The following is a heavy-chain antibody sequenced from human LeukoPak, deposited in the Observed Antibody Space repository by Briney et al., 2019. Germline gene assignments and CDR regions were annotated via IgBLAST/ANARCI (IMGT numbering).Heavy chain of an antibody. J-gene: IGHJ4*02. Sequence: GGPLRLSCAASGFTFSNYAMHWVRQAPGKGLEWVAVISDDGSNKYYGDSVKGRFTISRDSSKNTVYLQMNSLRAEDTAVYYCAKDRYSSGWYSDFDYWGQGTLVTVSS. CDR3: AKDRYSSGWYSDFDY. CDR1: GFTFSNYA. V-gene: IGHV3-30*18. CDR2: ISDDGSNK. D-gene: IGHD6-19*01.